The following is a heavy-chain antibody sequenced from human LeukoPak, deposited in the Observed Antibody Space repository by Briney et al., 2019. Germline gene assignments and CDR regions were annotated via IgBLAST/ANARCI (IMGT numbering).Heavy chain of an antibody. V-gene: IGHV1-8*01. CDR2: MNPNSGNT. Sequence: ASVKVSCKASGYTFTSYDINWVRQATGQGLEWMGWMNPNSGNTNYAQKLQGRVTMTTDTSTSTAYMELSSLRSDDTAVYYCARAYDYGDYEVFDYWGQGTLVTVSS. CDR3: ARAYDYGDYEVFDY. D-gene: IGHD4-17*01. CDR1: GYTFTSYD. J-gene: IGHJ4*02.